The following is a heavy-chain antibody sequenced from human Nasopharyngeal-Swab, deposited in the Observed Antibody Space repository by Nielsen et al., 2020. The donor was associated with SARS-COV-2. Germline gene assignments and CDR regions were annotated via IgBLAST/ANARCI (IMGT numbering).Heavy chain of an antibody. J-gene: IGHJ3*02. CDR3: ARARITTIVVVDAFDI. V-gene: IGHV4-31*03. Sequence: SETLSLTCTVSGGSISSGGYYWIWIRQHPGKGLEWIGYIYYSGSTYYNPSLKSRVTISVDTSKNQFSLKLSSVTAADTAVYCCARARITTIVVVDAFDIWGQGTMVTVSS. CDR2: IYYSGST. CDR1: GGSISSGGYY. D-gene: IGHD3-22*01.